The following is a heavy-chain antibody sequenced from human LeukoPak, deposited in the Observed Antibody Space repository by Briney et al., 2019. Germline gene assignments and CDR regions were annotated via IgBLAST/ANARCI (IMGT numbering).Heavy chain of an antibody. V-gene: IGHV4-4*07. D-gene: IGHD5-12*01. J-gene: IGHJ5*02. CDR3: ASGSSGYDP. CDR1: GGSISNYY. CDR2: IYSSGTT. Sequence: SETLSLTCTVSGGSISNYYWSWIRQPAGKGLEWIGRIYSSGTTINNPSLKSRVTMSVDTSKNQFSLKLSSVTAADTAVYFCASGSSGYDPWGQGTLVTVSS.